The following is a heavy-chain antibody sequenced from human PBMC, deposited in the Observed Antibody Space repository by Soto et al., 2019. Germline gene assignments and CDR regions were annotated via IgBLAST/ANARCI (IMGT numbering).Heavy chain of an antibody. Sequence: GGSLGLSCAASGFTFSSYWMSWVRQAPGKGLEWVANIKQDGSEKYYVDSVKGRFTISRDNAKNSLYLQMNSLRAEDTAVYYCARSVGIAVAEHFDYWGQGTLVTVSS. CDR3: ARSVGIAVAEHFDY. CDR2: IKQDGSEK. D-gene: IGHD6-19*01. J-gene: IGHJ4*02. CDR1: GFTFSSYW. V-gene: IGHV3-7*03.